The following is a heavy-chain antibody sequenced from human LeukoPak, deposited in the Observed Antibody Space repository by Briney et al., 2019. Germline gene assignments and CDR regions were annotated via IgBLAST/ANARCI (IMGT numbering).Heavy chain of an antibody. V-gene: IGHV4-4*07. J-gene: IGHJ6*03. CDR1: GGSISSYY. CDR3: ARGILSDRGGNAPYYYYYMDV. CDR2: IYTSGST. D-gene: IGHD4-23*01. Sequence: SETLSLTCTVSGGSISSYYWSWIRQPAGKGLEWIGRIYTSGSTNYNPSLKSRVTMSVDTSKNQFSLKLSSVTAADTAVYYCARGILSDRGGNAPYYYYYMDVWGKGTTVTVSS.